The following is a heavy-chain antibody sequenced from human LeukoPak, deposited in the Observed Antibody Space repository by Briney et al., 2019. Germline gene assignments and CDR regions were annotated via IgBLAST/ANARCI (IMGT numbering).Heavy chain of an antibody. V-gene: IGHV4-34*01. J-gene: IGHJ4*02. Sequence: SETLALTCAVYGGSFSGYYWSWIRQPPGKGLEWIGEINHSGSTNYNPSLKSRVTISVDTSKNQFSLKLSSVTAADTAVYYCARTGSSGTGIDYWGQGTLVTVSS. CDR3: ARTGSSGTGIDY. D-gene: IGHD1-26*01. CDR1: GGSFSGYY. CDR2: INHSGST.